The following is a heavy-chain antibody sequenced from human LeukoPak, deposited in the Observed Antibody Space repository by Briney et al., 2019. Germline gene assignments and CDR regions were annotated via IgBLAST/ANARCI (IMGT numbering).Heavy chain of an antibody. CDR1: GGSFSGYY. D-gene: IGHD3-22*01. V-gene: IGHV4-34*01. J-gene: IGHJ4*02. CDR2: INHSGST. Sequence: KPSETLSLTCAVYGGSFSGYYWSWIRQPPGKGLEWIGEINHSGSTNYNPSLESRVTISVDTSKNQFSLKLSSVTAADTAVYYCARELLRRKFDYWGQGTLVTVSS. CDR3: ARELLRRKFDY.